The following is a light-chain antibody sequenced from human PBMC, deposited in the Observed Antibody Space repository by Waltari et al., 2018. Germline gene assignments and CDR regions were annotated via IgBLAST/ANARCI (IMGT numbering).Light chain of an antibody. CDR1: QSVSTY. CDR2: DAS. Sequence: EIVLTQSPGTLSLSPGESATLSCRASQSVSTYLAWYQQKPGQAPRLLIYDASNRAAGIPARFVGSGSETDFTLTISRLEPEDFAVYYCQERSNWPGGSFGGGTKVEMK. CDR3: QERSNWPGGS. J-gene: IGKJ4*01. V-gene: IGKV3-11*01.